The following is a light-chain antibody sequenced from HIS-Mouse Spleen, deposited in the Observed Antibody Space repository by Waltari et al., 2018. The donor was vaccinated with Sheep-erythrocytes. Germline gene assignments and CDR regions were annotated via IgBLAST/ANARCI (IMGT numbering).Light chain of an antibody. V-gene: IGLV1-47*01. CDR2: RNN. J-gene: IGLJ2*01. CDR3: AAWDDSLSGVV. Sequence: TPGQRVTISCSGSSSNIGSNYVYWYQQLPGTAPKLLIYRNNQRPSGVPDRFSGSKCGTSASLAISGLRSEDEADYYCAAWDDSLSGVVFGGGTKLTVL. CDR1: SSNIGSNY.